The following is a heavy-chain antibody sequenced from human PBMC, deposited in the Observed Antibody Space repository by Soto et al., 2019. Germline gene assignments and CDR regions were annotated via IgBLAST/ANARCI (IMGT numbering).Heavy chain of an antibody. V-gene: IGHV3-23*01. D-gene: IGHD6-19*01. J-gene: IGHJ4*02. CDR3: AKTPLSSSGWSYFDY. Sequence: EVQLLESGGGLVQPGGSLRLSCAASGFTFSSYAMSWVRQAPGKGLDWVSAISGSGGSTYYADSVKGRFTISRDNSNNTLYLQMNSLRAEDTALYYCAKTPLSSSGWSYFDYWGQGTLVTVSS. CDR2: ISGSGGST. CDR1: GFTFSSYA.